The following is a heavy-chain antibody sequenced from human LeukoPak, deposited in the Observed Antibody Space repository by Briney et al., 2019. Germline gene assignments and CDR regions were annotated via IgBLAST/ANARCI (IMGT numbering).Heavy chain of an antibody. CDR2: IKEDGSET. CDR3: ARETPRRGETRDGYR. J-gene: IGHJ4*02. Sequence: PGESLRLSCAASGFTFKKYWMNWVRQVPGKGLECLANIKEDGSETYYADSVKGRFTISRDNPKNLLFLQINSLRVEDTAVYYCARETPRRGETRDGYRWGQGTLVTGSS. V-gene: IGHV3-7*01. D-gene: IGHD5-24*01. CDR1: GFTFKKYW.